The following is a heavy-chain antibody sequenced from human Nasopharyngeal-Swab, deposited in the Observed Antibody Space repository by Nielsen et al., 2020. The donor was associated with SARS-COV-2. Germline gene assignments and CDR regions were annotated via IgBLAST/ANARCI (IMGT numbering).Heavy chain of an antibody. J-gene: IGHJ4*02. CDR2: RYHIWDT. V-gene: IGHV4-59*03. CDR1: GASISNYY. Sequence: SETLSLTCTVSGASISNYYWTWIRQTPGKGLEWIAFRYHIWDTPSNPSLKSRVSMSVDTSKSQVSLKLASVTAADTAVYYCVASHRLADMAVAGYFDYWGQGTLVTVSS. D-gene: IGHD6-19*01. CDR3: VASHRLADMAVAGYFDY.